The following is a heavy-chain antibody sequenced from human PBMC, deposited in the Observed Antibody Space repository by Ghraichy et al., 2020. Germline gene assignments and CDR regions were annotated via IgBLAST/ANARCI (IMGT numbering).Heavy chain of an antibody. D-gene: IGHD6-6*01. CDR1: GGFISSDGYY. Sequence: SETLSLTCSVSGGFISSDGYYWGWIRQHPGKGREWIGYLFYTGSRYYNPSLQSRVTMSVDTSDRQFSLELKSVTAADTAVYYCVGDPSSSPAVFDYWGQGILVTVSS. V-gene: IGHV4-31*03. J-gene: IGHJ4*02. CDR3: VGDPSSSPAVFDY. CDR2: LFYTGSR.